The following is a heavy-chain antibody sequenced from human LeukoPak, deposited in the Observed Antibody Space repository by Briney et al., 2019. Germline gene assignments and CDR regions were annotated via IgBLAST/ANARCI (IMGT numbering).Heavy chain of an antibody. V-gene: IGHV3-30-3*01. CDR1: GFTFSSYA. D-gene: IGHD2-15*01. Sequence: GGSLRLSCAASGFTFSSYAMHWVRQAPGKGLEWVAVISYDGSNKYYADSVKGRFTISRDNSKNTLYLQMNSLRSEDTAVYYCAREGMVVVAATGLYYYGMDVWGQGTTVTVSS. CDR2: ISYDGSNK. J-gene: IGHJ6*02. CDR3: AREGMVVVAATGLYYYGMDV.